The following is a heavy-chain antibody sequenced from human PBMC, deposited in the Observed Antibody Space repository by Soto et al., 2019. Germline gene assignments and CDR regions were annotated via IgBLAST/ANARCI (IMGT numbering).Heavy chain of an antibody. CDR3: AREGDVPYYYYGMDV. J-gene: IGHJ6*02. V-gene: IGHV1-18*01. D-gene: IGHD2-21*02. Sequence: QVHLVQSGAEVKKPGASVKVSCKTSGYTFTRYGISWVRQAPGQGLEWMGWISGYDGRTNFAQKVKDRVTMTTDTSKSTVYRELRSLISGDTAVFYCAREGDVPYYYYGMDVWGQGTTVTVSS. CDR2: ISGYDGRT. CDR1: GYTFTRYG.